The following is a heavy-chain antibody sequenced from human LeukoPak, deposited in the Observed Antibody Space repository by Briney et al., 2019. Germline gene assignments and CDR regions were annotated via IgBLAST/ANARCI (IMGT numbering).Heavy chain of an antibody. D-gene: IGHD3-10*01. J-gene: IGHJ6*03. V-gene: IGHV3-7*01. CDR3: ARGLTMVRGRTYYYYMDV. CDR2: IKQDGSEK. CDR1: GFTFSSYW. Sequence: PGGSLRLACAASGFTFSSYWMSWVRQAPGKGLEWVANIKQDGSEKYYVDSVKGRFTISRDNAKNSLYLQMNSLRAEDTAVYYCARGLTMVRGRTYYYYMDVWGKGTTVTISS.